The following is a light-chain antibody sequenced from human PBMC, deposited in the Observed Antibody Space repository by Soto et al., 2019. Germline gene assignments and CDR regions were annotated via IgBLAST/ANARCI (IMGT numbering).Light chain of an antibody. CDR3: QHYNSYSEA. CDR2: AAS. Sequence: IQLTQSPSSLSASVGDRVTITCRTSQNVNRYLNWYQEQPGKAPKLLIYAASILQSGVPSRFSGSASGTEFTLTITSLQPDDFATYYCQHYNSYSEAFGQGTKVDIK. J-gene: IGKJ1*01. CDR1: QNVNRY. V-gene: IGKV1-5*01.